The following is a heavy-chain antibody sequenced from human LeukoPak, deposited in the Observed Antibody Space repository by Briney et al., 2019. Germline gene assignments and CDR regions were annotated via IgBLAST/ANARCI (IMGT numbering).Heavy chain of an antibody. D-gene: IGHD5-18*01. Sequence: SETLSLTCAVYGGSFSGYYWSWIRQPPGKGLEWIGEINHSGSTNYNPSLKSRVTISVDTSKNQFSLKLSSVTAADTAVYYCARESRGTLGTLISTGETAMVLYYFDYWGQGTLVTVSS. CDR1: GGSFSGYY. CDR3: ARESRGTLGTLISTGETAMVLYYFDY. V-gene: IGHV4-34*01. CDR2: INHSGST. J-gene: IGHJ4*02.